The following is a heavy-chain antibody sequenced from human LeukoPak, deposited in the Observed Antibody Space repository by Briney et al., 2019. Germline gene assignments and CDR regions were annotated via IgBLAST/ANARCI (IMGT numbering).Heavy chain of an antibody. D-gene: IGHD3-22*01. CDR3: ARYASSGSSDAFDI. CDR1: GYSISSSHW. J-gene: IGHJ3*02. Sequence: SDTLSLTCAVSGYSISSSHWWGWIRQPPGKGLEWIGYIYYSGSIYYNPSLKSRVTMSVDTSKNQFSLKLSSVTAVDTAVYYCARYASSGSSDAFDIWGQGTMVTVSS. CDR2: IYYSGSI. V-gene: IGHV4-28*05.